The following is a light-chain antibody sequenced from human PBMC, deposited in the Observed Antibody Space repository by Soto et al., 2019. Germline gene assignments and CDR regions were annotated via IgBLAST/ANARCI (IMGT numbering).Light chain of an antibody. CDR1: QSVTSD. J-gene: IGKJ1*01. Sequence: EIVLTQSPGTLSLSPGERATLSCRASQSVTSDLAWYQQKPGQAPRLLIYGASNRATGIPERFSGSGSGIDFTLTVSRLEPEDFAVYYCQHYGSSRTFGQGTKVEIK. CDR3: QHYGSSRT. V-gene: IGKV3-20*01. CDR2: GAS.